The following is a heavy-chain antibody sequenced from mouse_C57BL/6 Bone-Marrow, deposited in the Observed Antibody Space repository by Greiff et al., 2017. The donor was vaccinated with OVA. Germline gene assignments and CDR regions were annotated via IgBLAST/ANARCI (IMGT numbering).Heavy chain of an antibody. J-gene: IGHJ2*01. CDR3: ARYGYFDY. V-gene: IGHV5-17*01. CDR2: ISSGISTI. CDR1: GFTFSDYG. D-gene: IGHD1-1*02. Sequence: EVHLVESGGGLVKPGGSLKLSCAASGFTFSDYGMHWVRQAPEKGLEWVAYISSGISTIYYADTVKGRFTISRDNAKNTLFLQMTSLRSEDTAMYYCARYGYFDYWGQGTTLTFSS.